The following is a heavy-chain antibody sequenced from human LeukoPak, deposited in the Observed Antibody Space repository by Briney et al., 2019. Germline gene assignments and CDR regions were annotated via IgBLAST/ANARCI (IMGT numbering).Heavy chain of an antibody. CDR1: GFTFSSYA. J-gene: IGHJ4*02. Sequence: PGGSLRLSCAASGFTFSSYAMHWVRQAPGKGLEWVAVISYDGSNKYYADSVKGRFTISRDNSKNTLYLQMNSLRAEDTAVYYCARDIEEYSRSPGDYWGQGTLVTVSS. V-gene: IGHV3-30*04. D-gene: IGHD6-6*01. CDR2: ISYDGSNK. CDR3: ARDIEEYSRSPGDY.